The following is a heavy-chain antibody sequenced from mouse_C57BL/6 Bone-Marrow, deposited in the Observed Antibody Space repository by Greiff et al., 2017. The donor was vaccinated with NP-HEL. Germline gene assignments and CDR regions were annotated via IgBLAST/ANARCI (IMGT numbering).Heavy chain of an antibody. V-gene: IGHV7-3*01. J-gene: IGHJ4*01. D-gene: IGHD1-1*01. Sequence: EVKVEESGGGLVQPGGSLSLSCAASGFTFTDYYMSWVRQPPGKALEWLGFIRNKANGYTTEYSASVKGRFTISRDNSQSILYLQMNALRAEDSATYYCARHYYGSKYYYAMDYWGQGTSVTVSS. CDR2: IRNKANGYTT. CDR1: GFTFTDYY. CDR3: ARHYYGSKYYYAMDY.